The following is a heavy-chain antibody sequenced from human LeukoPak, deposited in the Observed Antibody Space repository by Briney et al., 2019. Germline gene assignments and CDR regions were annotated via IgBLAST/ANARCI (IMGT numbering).Heavy chain of an antibody. J-gene: IGHJ4*02. CDR2: IYHSGST. V-gene: IGHV4-59*12. CDR3: ARGRMAQGVHFDY. Sequence: SETLSLTCTVSGGSISSYYWSWIRQPPGKGLEWIGYIYHSGSTYYNPSLKSRVTISVDRSKNQFSLKLSSVTAADTAVYYCARGRMAQGVHFDYWGQGTLVTVSS. CDR1: GGSISSYY. D-gene: IGHD5-24*01.